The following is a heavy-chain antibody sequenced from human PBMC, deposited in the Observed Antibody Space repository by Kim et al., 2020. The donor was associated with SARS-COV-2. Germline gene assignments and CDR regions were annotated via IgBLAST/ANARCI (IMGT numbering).Heavy chain of an antibody. CDR3: ARDRTAFDC. CDR1: GLTFSTTD. V-gene: IGHV3-48*03. CDR2: ISRSGSAI. Sequence: GGSLRLSCAVSGLTFSTTDMHWVRQAPGKGLEWIAYISRSGSAIVYADSVKGRFTISRDEAKNSIFLQMNSLRAEDTAVYYCARDRTAFDCWGQGTLVTVPS. J-gene: IGHJ4*02. D-gene: IGHD1-1*01.